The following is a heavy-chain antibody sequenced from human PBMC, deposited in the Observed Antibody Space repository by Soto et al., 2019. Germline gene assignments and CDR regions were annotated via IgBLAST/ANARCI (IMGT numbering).Heavy chain of an antibody. CDR2: VDPTDSYS. Sequence: EVQLVQSGAEVKKTGESLRISCKGSGYSFTNYWITWVRQMPGKGLEWLGRVDPTDSYSNYSPSFQGHVTISADKSISTAYLQLSSLKASDTAMYYCARDSYYTSGNYFTDYTYAMDVWGQGTTVTVSS. D-gene: IGHD3-10*01. CDR3: ARDSYYTSGNYFTDYTYAMDV. J-gene: IGHJ6*02. V-gene: IGHV5-10-1*03. CDR1: GYSFTNYW.